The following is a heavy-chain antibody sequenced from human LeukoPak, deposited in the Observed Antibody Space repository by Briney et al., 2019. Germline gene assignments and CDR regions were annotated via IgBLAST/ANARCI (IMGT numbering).Heavy chain of an antibody. CDR1: GGTFRTNA. J-gene: IGHJ2*01. D-gene: IGHD6-13*01. V-gene: IGHV1-69*06. CDR3: VRGEHSGSWSAYWYFDL. Sequence: SVKVSCKASGGTFRTNAINWVRQAPGQGLEWMGGIIPVFGTLKVAQKFQGRVTITADKSTSTAYMELNSLISEDTAVYYCVRGEHSGSWSAYWYFDLWGRGTLVTVSS. CDR2: IIPVFGTL.